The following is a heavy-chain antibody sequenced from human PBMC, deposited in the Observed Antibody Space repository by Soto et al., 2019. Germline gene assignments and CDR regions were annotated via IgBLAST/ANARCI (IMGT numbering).Heavy chain of an antibody. Sequence: QVQLVESGGGVVQPGRSLRLSCAASGFTFSSYGMHWVRHAPGKGLEWVAVISYDGSYKYYADSMKGRVTISRDNSKNPLYVQMNSLRAEDTAVYYCAKEGSVVATTPDFDYWGQGTLVTVSS. CDR3: AKEGSVVATTPDFDY. D-gene: IGHD5-12*01. CDR1: GFTFSSYG. V-gene: IGHV3-30*18. J-gene: IGHJ4*02. CDR2: ISYDGSYK.